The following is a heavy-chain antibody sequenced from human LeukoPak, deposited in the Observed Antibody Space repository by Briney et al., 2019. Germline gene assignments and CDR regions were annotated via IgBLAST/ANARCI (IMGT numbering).Heavy chain of an antibody. J-gene: IGHJ6*03. CDR2: ISAYNGNT. D-gene: IGHD6-13*01. CDR3: ARVPVAAAAYYYYYYMDV. Sequence: GASVKVSCKASGGTFSSYAISWVRQAPGQGLEWMGWISAYNGNTNYAQKLQGRVTMTTDTSTSTAYMELRSLRSDDTAVYYCARVPVAAAAYYYYYYMDVWGKGTTVTVSS. CDR1: GGTFSSYA. V-gene: IGHV1-18*01.